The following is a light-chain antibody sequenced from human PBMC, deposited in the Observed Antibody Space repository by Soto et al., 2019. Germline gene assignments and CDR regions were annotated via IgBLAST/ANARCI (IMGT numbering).Light chain of an antibody. CDR3: QQYYSAPLT. CDR2: WAS. Sequence: DILMTQSPDSLAVSLGERATINCKSSQSVLYSSSKKDLLAWYQQKPGQPPKLLIYWASTRESGVPDRFSGSGSGTDFILTISSLQAEDVAVYYCQQYYSAPLTFGGGTKVEI. V-gene: IGKV4-1*01. CDR1: QSVLYSSSKKDL. J-gene: IGKJ4*01.